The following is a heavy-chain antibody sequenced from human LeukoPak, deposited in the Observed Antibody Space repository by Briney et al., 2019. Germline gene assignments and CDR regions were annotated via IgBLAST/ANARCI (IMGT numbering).Heavy chain of an antibody. Sequence: SETLSLTCTVSGGSISSYYWSWIRQPPGKGLEWIGYIYYSRSTNYNPSLKSRVTISVDTSKNQFSLKLSSVTAADTAVYYCAREEWELLRAFDIWGQGTMVTVSS. J-gene: IGHJ3*02. CDR1: GGSISSYY. CDR3: AREEWELLRAFDI. V-gene: IGHV4-59*01. D-gene: IGHD1-26*01. CDR2: IYYSRST.